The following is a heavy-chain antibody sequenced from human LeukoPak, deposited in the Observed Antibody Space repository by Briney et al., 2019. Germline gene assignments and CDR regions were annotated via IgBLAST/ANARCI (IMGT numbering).Heavy chain of an antibody. D-gene: IGHD4-17*01. CDR2: IDSGSNDI. V-gene: IGHV3-48*01. Sequence: GGSLRLSCAASGFPFSSYSMNWVRHAPGKGLEWISYIDSGSNDIYYADSVKGRFTVSRDNAKNSVYLQMDSLRADDTAVYYCARPYGDYTTWGQGTLVTVSS. CDR3: ARPYGDYTT. J-gene: IGHJ4*02. CDR1: GFPFSSYS.